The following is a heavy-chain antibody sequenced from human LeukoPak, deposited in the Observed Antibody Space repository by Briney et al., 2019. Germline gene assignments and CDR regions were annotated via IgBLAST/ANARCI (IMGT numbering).Heavy chain of an antibody. CDR2: ISSSSSYI. CDR1: GFTFSSYS. D-gene: IGHD4-17*01. J-gene: IGHJ2*01. Sequence: GGSLRLSCAASGFTFSSYSMNWVRQAPGKGLDWVSSISSSSSYIYYADSVKGRFTISRDNAKNSLYLQMNSLRAEDTAVYYCARHYGDYGHFDLWGRGTLVTVSS. CDR3: ARHYGDYGHFDL. V-gene: IGHV3-21*06.